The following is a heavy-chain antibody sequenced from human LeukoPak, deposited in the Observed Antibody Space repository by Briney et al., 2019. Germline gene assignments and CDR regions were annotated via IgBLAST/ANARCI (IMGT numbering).Heavy chain of an antibody. CDR2: IYSGGST. D-gene: IGHD5-24*01. CDR3: AKDPDGYNSYYYYYMDV. CDR1: GFTVSSNY. Sequence: GGSLRLSCAASGFTVSSNYMSWVRQAPGKGLEWVSVIYSGGSTYYADSVKGRFTISRDNSKNTLYLQMNSLRAEDTAVYYCAKDPDGYNSYYYYYMDVWGKGTTVTISS. J-gene: IGHJ6*03. V-gene: IGHV3-66*01.